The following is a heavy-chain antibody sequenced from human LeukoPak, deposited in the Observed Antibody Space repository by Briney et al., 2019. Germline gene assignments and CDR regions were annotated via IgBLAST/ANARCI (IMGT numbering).Heavy chain of an antibody. Sequence: SVKVSCKASGGTFSSYAISWVRQAPGQGLEWMGGIIPIFGTANYAQKFQGRVTITTDESTSTAYMELSWLRSEDTAVYYCAGVRITIFGVDIINTGWFDPWGQGTLVTVSS. CDR1: GGTFSSYA. CDR3: AGVRITIFGVDIINTGWFDP. J-gene: IGHJ5*02. D-gene: IGHD3-3*01. V-gene: IGHV1-69*05. CDR2: IIPIFGTA.